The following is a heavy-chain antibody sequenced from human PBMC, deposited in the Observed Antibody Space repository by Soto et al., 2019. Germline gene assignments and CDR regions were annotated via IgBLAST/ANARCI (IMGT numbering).Heavy chain of an antibody. D-gene: IGHD1-1*01. CDR1: GFSFSTSGAG. CDR2: IFWNDDK. CDR3: GHRRGASTTGAAFDI. Sequence: QITVKESGPTLVTPTQTLTLTCTFSGFSFSTSGAGVGWIRQPPGKALEWLALIFWNDDKRYTPSLNSRLTSTKDTSKNLVVLTLSTLEPADTATYSCGHRRGASTTGAAFDIWGLGTKVTVSS. V-gene: IGHV2-5*01. J-gene: IGHJ3*02.